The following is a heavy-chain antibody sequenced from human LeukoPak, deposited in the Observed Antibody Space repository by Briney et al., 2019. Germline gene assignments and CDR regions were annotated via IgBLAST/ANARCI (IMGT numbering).Heavy chain of an antibody. CDR3: ARIWNYGVDY. Sequence: PGGSLRLSCAASGFTFSSYGMHWVRQAPGKGLEWVAFIRYDGSNKYYADSVKGRFTISRDNSKNTLYLQMNSLRAEDTAVYYCARIWNYGVDYWGQGTLVTVSS. CDR2: IRYDGSNK. J-gene: IGHJ4*02. CDR1: GFTFSSYG. D-gene: IGHD1-7*01. V-gene: IGHV3-30*02.